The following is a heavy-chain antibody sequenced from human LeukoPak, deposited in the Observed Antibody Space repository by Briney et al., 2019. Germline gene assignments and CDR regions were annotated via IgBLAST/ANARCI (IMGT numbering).Heavy chain of an antibody. D-gene: IGHD1-26*01. CDR2: IWHSGST. Sequence: SETLSLTCTVSGGSISSGDYYWSWIRQPPGKGLEWIGFIWHSGSTYYNPSLKSRVTISVDRSKNQFSLKLTSVTAADTAVFYCAGYSGSYDYFDYWGQGTLVTVSS. J-gene: IGHJ4*02. V-gene: IGHV4-30-2*01. CDR3: AGYSGSYDYFDY. CDR1: GGSISSGDYY.